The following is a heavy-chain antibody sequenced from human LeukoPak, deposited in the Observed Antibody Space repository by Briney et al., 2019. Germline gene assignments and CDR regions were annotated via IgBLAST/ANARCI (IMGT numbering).Heavy chain of an antibody. Sequence: PGGSLRLSCAASGFTFSTLAMSWVRQAPGKGLEWVSGITNGAGSTYYADSVKGRFSISRDNSKNTLYLQMNSLRAEDTAVYYCAKYDGDSSPYDYWGQGTLVTVSS. D-gene: IGHD6-13*01. V-gene: IGHV3-23*01. CDR1: GFTFSTLA. J-gene: IGHJ4*02. CDR2: ITNGAGST. CDR3: AKYDGDSSPYDY.